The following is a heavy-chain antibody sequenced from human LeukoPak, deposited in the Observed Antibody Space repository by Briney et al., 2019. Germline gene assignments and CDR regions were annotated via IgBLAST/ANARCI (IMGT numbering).Heavy chain of an antibody. CDR2: FNPNSGGT. V-gene: IGHV1-2*02. J-gene: IGHJ4*02. Sequence: GASVKVSCKASGYTFTDFYIHWVRQAPGQGLEWMGWFNPNSGGTRYAQKFQGRVTMSKDTSISTAYLDLSRLRSDDTAVYYCARAGLVESLNYWGQGTLVTVSS. D-gene: IGHD2-15*01. CDR3: ARAGLVESLNY. CDR1: GYTFTDFY.